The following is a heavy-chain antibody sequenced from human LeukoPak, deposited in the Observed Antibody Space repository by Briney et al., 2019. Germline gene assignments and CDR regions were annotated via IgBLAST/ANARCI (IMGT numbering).Heavy chain of an antibody. CDR2: IYYSGST. CDR3: ARGADDYGGNSGAFDI. CDR1: GGSISSGDYY. J-gene: IGHJ3*02. V-gene: IGHV4-30-4*01. D-gene: IGHD4-23*01. Sequence: SETLSLTCTVSGGSISSGDYYWSWIRQPPGKGLEWIGYIYYSGSTYYNPSLKSRVTISVDTSKNQFSLKLSSVTAADTAVYYCARGADDYGGNSGAFDIWGQGTMVTVSS.